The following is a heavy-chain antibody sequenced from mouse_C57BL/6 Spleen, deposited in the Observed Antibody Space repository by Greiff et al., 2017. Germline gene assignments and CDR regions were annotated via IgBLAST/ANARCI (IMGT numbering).Heavy chain of an antibody. CDR1: GFTFSSYA. CDR3: ARDKEPTIVTLYAMDY. V-gene: IGHV5-4*01. J-gene: IGHJ4*01. D-gene: IGHD2-5*01. CDR2: ISDGGSYT. Sequence: EVMLVESGGGLVKPGGSLKLSCAASGFTFSSYAMSWVRQTPEKRLEWVATISDGGSYTYYPDNVKGRFTISRDNAKNNLYLQMSHLKSEDTAMYYCARDKEPTIVTLYAMDYWGQGTSVTVSS.